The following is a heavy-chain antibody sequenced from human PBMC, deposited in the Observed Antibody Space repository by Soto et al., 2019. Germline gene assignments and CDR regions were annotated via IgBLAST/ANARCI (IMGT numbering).Heavy chain of an antibody. V-gene: IGHV3-33*01. Sequence: QVPLVESGGGVVQPGRSLRLSCATSGFTFSHYGMHWVRQAPGKGLEWVAAIKSDGSDEYYLDSVKGRFTISRDNSKNTLSLQMNGLRAEDAAVYYCARDDDTSGHSSHFGYWGQGTLVTV. CDR3: ARDDDTSGHSSHFGY. CDR1: GFTFSHYG. J-gene: IGHJ4*02. D-gene: IGHD3-22*01. CDR2: IKSDGSDE.